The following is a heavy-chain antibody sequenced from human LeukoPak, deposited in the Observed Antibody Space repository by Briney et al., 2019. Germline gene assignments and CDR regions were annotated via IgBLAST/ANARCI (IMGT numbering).Heavy chain of an antibody. Sequence: ASVKVSCKASGYTFTGYYMHWVRQAPGQGLEWVGWINPNSGGTNYAQKFQGRVTMTRDTSISTAYMELSRLRSDDTAVYYCARVPYSSSSYYFDYWGQGTLVTVSS. CDR3: ARVPYSSSSYYFDY. CDR1: GYTFTGYY. V-gene: IGHV1-2*02. D-gene: IGHD6-6*01. CDR2: INPNSGGT. J-gene: IGHJ4*02.